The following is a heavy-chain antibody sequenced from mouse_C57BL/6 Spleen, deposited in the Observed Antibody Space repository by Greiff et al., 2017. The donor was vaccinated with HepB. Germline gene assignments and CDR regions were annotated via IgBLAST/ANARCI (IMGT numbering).Heavy chain of an antibody. V-gene: IGHV5-15*01. CDR1: GFTFSDYG. CDR2: ISNLAYSI. Sequence: EVKLVESGGGLVQPGGSLKLSCAASGFTFSDYGMAWVRQAPRKGPEWVAFISNLAYSIYYADPVTGRFPISRENAKNTLYLEMSSLRSEDTAMYYCASLHYYGSSPWFAYWGQGTLVTVSA. J-gene: IGHJ3*01. D-gene: IGHD1-1*01. CDR3: ASLHYYGSSPWFAY.